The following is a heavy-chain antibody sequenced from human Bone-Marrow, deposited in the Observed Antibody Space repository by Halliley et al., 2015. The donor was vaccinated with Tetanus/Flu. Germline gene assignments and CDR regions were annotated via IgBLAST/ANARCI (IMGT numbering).Heavy chain of an antibody. CDR2: INSEGSSS. J-gene: IGHJ6*02. Sequence: RINSEGSSSSHADAVKGRFTISRDNAKNTLYLQMNSLRAEDTAVYYCARGFKVKTVVTSAVDVWGQGTTVTVSS. V-gene: IGHV3-74*01. CDR3: ARGFKVKTVVTSAVDV. D-gene: IGHD5-12*01.